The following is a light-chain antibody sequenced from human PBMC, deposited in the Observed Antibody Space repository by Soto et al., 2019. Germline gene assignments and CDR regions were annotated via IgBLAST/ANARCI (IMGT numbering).Light chain of an antibody. J-gene: IGLJ1*01. CDR1: RSNIGRNF. CDR3: KSYAGSNTYV. Sequence: QSVLTQSPSASGTPGQRVTISCSGSRSNIGRNFVYWYQHVPGTAPRLLIQRNNERPSGVPDRFSGSKSGNTASLTVSGLQAADEADYFCKSYAGSNTYVFGSGTKVTVL. V-gene: IGLV1-47*01. CDR2: RNN.